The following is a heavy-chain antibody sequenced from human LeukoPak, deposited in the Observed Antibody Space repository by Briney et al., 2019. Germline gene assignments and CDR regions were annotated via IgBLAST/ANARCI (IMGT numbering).Heavy chain of an antibody. CDR1: GFTFSSYA. V-gene: IGHV3-23*01. J-gene: IGHJ4*02. CDR3: AKEEWLGKMNFFDY. D-gene: IGHD6-19*01. CDR2: ISGSGGST. Sequence: GGSLRLSCAASGFTFSSYAMSWVRQAPGKGLEWVSAISGSGGSTYYADSVKGRFTVSRDSSKNTLYLQMNRLRAEDTAVYYCAKEEWLGKMNFFDYWGQGTLVTVSS.